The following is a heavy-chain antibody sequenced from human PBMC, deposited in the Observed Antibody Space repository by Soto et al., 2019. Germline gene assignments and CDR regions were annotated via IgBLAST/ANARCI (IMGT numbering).Heavy chain of an antibody. D-gene: IGHD6-13*01. CDR2: IKQDGSEK. V-gene: IGHV3-7*05. Sequence: PGGSLRISCAASGFTFSSYWMSWVRQAPGKGLEWVANIKQDGSEKYYVDSVKGRFTISRDNAKNSLYLQMNSLRAEDTAVYYCAKDKYSSSWCLDYWGQGTLVTVSS. J-gene: IGHJ4*02. CDR3: AKDKYSSSWCLDY. CDR1: GFTFSSYW.